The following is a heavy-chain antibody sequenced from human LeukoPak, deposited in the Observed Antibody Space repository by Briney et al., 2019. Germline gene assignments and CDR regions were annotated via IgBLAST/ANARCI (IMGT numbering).Heavy chain of an antibody. CDR1: GYTFTSYG. V-gene: IGHV1-18*01. Sequence: ASVKVSCKASGYTFTSYGISWVRQAPGQGLEWMGWISAYNGNTNYAQKLQGRVTMTTDTSTSTAYMELRSLRSDDTAVYYCARDRPFPAGYSSGWYGGSIVDYWGQGTLVTVSS. J-gene: IGHJ4*02. D-gene: IGHD6-19*01. CDR3: ARDRPFPAGYSSGWYGGSIVDY. CDR2: ISAYNGNT.